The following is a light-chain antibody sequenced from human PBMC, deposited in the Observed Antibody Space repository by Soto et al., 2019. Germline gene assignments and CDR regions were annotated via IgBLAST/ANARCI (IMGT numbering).Light chain of an antibody. Sequence: QSAVTQPASVSGSPGQSITISCTGTSSDVGGYDYVSWYQQYPGKAPRLIIYEVNNRPSGVSDRFSGSKSGNTASLTISGLRAEDECDYFCSSFTGTSALILFGGGTKLTVL. J-gene: IGLJ2*01. CDR3: SSFTGTSALIL. CDR1: SSDVGGYDY. CDR2: EVN. V-gene: IGLV2-14*01.